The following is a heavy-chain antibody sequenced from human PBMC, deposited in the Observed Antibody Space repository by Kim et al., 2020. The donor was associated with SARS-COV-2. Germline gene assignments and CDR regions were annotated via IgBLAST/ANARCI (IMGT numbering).Heavy chain of an antibody. Sequence: NPSIKSRVTISVDTSKNQFSLKLSSVTAADTAVYYCAAPIRGYSYVGFDPWGQGTLVTVSS. V-gene: IGHV4-39*01. D-gene: IGHD5-18*01. CDR3: AAPIRGYSYVGFDP. J-gene: IGHJ5*02.